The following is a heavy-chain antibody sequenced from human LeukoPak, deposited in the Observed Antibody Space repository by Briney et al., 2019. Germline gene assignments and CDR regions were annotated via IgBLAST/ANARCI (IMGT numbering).Heavy chain of an antibody. CDR1: GYTLTELS. CDR3: ATATNTMDGMDV. CDR2: FDPEDGET. D-gene: IGHD3-10*01. V-gene: IGHV1-24*01. Sequence: ASVTVSCKVSGYTLTELSMHWVRQAPGKGLEWMGGFDPEDGETIYAQKFQGRVTMTEDTSTDTAYMELSSLRSEDTAVYYCATATNTMDGMDVWGQGTTVTVSS. J-gene: IGHJ6*02.